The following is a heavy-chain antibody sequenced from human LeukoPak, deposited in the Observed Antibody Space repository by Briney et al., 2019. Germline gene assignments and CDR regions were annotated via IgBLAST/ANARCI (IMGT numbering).Heavy chain of an antibody. Sequence: SETLSLTCTVSGGSIGSYYWSWIRQPPGKGLEWIGYIYYSGSTNYNPSLKSRVTISVDTSKNQFSLKLSSVTAADTAVYYCARGRGYSGYFGYYYMDVWGKGTTVTISS. CDR1: GGSIGSYY. CDR3: ARGRGYSGYFGYYYMDV. D-gene: IGHD5-12*01. V-gene: IGHV4-59*01. CDR2: IYYSGST. J-gene: IGHJ6*03.